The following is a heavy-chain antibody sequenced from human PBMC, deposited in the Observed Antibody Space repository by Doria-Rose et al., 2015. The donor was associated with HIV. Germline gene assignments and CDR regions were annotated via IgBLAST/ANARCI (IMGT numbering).Heavy chain of an antibody. V-gene: IGHV4-4*02. J-gene: IGHJ3*02. CDR3: AKMGLYGGFDT. CDR1: GSSINTANW. CDR2: VYHTGNT. D-gene: IGHD4-17*01. Sequence: SGSSINTANWWAWVRQTPEKSLEWIGEVYHTGNTNYHPSLKSRVTISVDKSKTSFSLKLTSVTAADTAVYYCAKMGLYGGFDTWGSGTMVTVSS.